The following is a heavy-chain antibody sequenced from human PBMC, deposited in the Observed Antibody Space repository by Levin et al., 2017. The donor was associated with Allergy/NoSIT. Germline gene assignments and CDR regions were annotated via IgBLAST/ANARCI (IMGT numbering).Heavy chain of an antibody. CDR1: GFTFSSYS. Sequence: GGSLRLSCAASGFTFSSYSMDWVRQAPGKGLEWISYISDSGSTIYYADSVKGRFTISSDNAKNSLYLQMNSLRVEDTAVYYCARPYGSGSDWVVGAWGQGTTVTVSS. CDR2: ISDSGSTI. V-gene: IGHV3-48*01. D-gene: IGHD3-10*01. J-gene: IGHJ6*02. CDR3: ARPYGSGSDWVVGA.